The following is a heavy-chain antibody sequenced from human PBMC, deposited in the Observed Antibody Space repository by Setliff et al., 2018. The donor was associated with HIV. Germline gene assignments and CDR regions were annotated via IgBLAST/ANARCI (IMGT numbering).Heavy chain of an antibody. D-gene: IGHD6-19*01. Sequence: PGGSLRLSCAASGFTFDDYAMHWVRQTPGKGLEWVSGISWNSGSIGYADSVKGRFTISRDNAKNSLYLQMNSLRAEDTALYYCARENNRGWHWLDPFDYWGQGTLVTVSS. J-gene: IGHJ4*02. V-gene: IGHV3-9*01. CDR3: ARENNRGWHWLDPFDY. CDR1: GFTFDDYA. CDR2: ISWNSGSI.